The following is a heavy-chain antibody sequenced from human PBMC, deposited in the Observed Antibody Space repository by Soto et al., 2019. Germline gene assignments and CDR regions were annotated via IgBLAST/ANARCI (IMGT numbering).Heavy chain of an antibody. CDR2: ISGSGGST. Sequence: GGSLRLSCAASGFTFSSYAMSWVSQAPGKGLEWVSAISGSGGSTYYADSVKGRFTISRDNSKNTLYLQMNSLRAEDTAVYYCANQDSGYYFDYWGQGTLVTVSS. V-gene: IGHV3-23*01. CDR3: ANQDSGYYFDY. CDR1: GFTFSSYA. J-gene: IGHJ4*02. D-gene: IGHD5-12*01.